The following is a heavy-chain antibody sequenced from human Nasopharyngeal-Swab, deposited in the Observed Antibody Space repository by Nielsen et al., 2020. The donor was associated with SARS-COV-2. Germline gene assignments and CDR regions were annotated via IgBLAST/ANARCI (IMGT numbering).Heavy chain of an antibody. J-gene: IGHJ4*01. Sequence: GASMKISCAAFGFTLSDYAMHWVRQAPGKGLEWGALFSYDGSKRYFADSMKGLFSISRDNIKNILYLQMDSLRADDTAVYYCAKDHFYDSGSYDRLYFDFWGHGTLVTVSS. CDR2: FSYDGSKR. CDR1: GFTLSDYA. D-gene: IGHD3-10*01. CDR3: AKDHFYDSGSYDRLYFDF. V-gene: IGHV3-30*18.